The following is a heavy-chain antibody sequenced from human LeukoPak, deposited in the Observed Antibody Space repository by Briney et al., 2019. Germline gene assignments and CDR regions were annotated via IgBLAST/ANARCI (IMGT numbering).Heavy chain of an antibody. CDR2: IRGSGDST. CDR1: GFTFSNYA. CDR3: AKSYSYYHMDD. J-gene: IGHJ6*03. Sequence: GGSLRLSCAASGFTFSNYAIHWVRLAPGKGLEWVSSIRGSGDSTYYADSVKGRFTISRDNTKNTLYLQMNSLRGDDTAVYYCAKSYSYYHMDDWGKGTSVTVSS. V-gene: IGHV3-23*01.